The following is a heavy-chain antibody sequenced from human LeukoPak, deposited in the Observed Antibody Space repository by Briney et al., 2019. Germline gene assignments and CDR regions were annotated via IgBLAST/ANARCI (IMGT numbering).Heavy chain of an antibody. CDR1: GFTFSSYG. V-gene: IGHV3-30*03. Sequence: GRSLRLSCAASGFTFSSYGMHWVRQAPGKGLEWVAVISYDGSNKYYADSVKGRFTISRDNSKNTLYLQMDSLRGEDTAVYYCVSRVVTSFDYWGQGTLVTVSS. CDR2: ISYDGSNK. D-gene: IGHD4-23*01. J-gene: IGHJ4*02. CDR3: VSRVVTSFDY.